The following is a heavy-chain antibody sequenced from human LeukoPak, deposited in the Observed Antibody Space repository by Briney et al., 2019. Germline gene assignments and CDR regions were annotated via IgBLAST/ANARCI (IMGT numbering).Heavy chain of an antibody. CDR2: LNWNGGRT. CDR3: AKDRSFIGLDI. V-gene: IGHV3-20*04. CDR1: GFKFDDHG. D-gene: IGHD1-26*01. J-gene: IGHJ3*02. Sequence: GGSLRLSCAASGFKFDDHGMSWVRQVPGKGLEWVSGLNWNGGRTGYADSVKGRFAISRDNAKNSLYLQMNSLRAEDTAFYYCAKDRSFIGLDIWGQGTMVIVSS.